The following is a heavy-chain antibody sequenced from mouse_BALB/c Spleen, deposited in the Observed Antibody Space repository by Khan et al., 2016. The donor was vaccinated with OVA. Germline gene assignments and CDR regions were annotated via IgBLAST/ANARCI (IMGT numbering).Heavy chain of an antibody. D-gene: IGHD2-1*01. V-gene: IGHV1-5*01. J-gene: IGHJ2*01. CDR3: ARNGFGNYEIWDY. Sequence: VQLKQSGTVLARPGASVKMSCKASGYTFTNYWMHWVKQRPGQGLEWIGTIYPGNSDTNYNQKFTGKAKLTAVTSTSTAYMELSSLTNDDSAVYYCARNGFGNYEIWDYWGQGTTLTVSS. CDR2: IYPGNSDT. CDR1: GYTFTNYW.